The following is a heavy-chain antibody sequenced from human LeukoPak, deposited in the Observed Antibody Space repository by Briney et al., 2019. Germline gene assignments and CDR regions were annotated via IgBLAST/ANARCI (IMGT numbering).Heavy chain of an antibody. CDR3: ASGAPRYCSSTSCYKVGY. D-gene: IGHD2-2*02. J-gene: IGHJ4*02. Sequence: GGSLRLSCAASGFTFSTYWMHWVRQVPGKGLVWVSRIHSDGINTWYADSVKGRFIISRDDAKNTLYLQMNSLRAEDTAVYYCASGAPRYCSSTSCYKVGYWGQGTLVTVSS. CDR1: GFTFSTYW. V-gene: IGHV3-74*01. CDR2: IHSDGINT.